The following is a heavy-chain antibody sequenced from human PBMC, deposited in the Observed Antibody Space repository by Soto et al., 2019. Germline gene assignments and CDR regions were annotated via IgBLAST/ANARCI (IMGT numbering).Heavy chain of an antibody. CDR2: IYSGGST. CDR3: ASAVDTAMVYYYYYMDV. V-gene: IGHV3-53*04. Sequence: GGSLRLSCAASGFTVSSNYMSWVRQAPGKGLEWVSVIYSGGSTYYADPVKGRSTISRHNSKNKLYLQMNSLRAEDTAVYYCASAVDTAMVYYYYYMDVWGKGTTVTVSS. D-gene: IGHD5-18*01. CDR1: GFTVSSNY. J-gene: IGHJ6*03.